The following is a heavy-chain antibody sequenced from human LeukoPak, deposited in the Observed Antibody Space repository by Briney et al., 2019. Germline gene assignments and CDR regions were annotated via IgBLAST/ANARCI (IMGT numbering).Heavy chain of an antibody. V-gene: IGHV3-9*01. D-gene: IGHD3-9*01. CDR2: ISWNSGSI. Sequence: PGGSLRLSCAASGFTFDDYAMHWVRQAPGRGLEWVSGISWNSGSIGYADSVRGRFTISRDNAKNSLYLQMNSLRAEDTAVYYCAKDHRPYFDWLLSTDYWGQGTLVTVSS. CDR1: GFTFDDYA. CDR3: AKDHRPYFDWLLSTDY. J-gene: IGHJ4*02.